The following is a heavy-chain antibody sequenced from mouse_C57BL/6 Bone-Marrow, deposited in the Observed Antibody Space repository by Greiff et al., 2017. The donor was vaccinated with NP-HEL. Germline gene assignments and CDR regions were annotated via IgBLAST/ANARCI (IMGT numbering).Heavy chain of an antibody. CDR1: GFNIKDDY. CDR2: IDPENGDT. J-gene: IGHJ4*01. CDR3: TTLDYDYAMDY. V-gene: IGHV14-4*01. Sequence: EVQLQQSGAELVRPGASVKLSCTASGFNIKDDYMPWVKQRPEQGLEWIGWIDPENGDTEYASKFQGKATITADTSSNTAYLQLSSLTSEDTAVYYCTTLDYDYAMDYWGQGTSVTVSS. D-gene: IGHD2-4*01.